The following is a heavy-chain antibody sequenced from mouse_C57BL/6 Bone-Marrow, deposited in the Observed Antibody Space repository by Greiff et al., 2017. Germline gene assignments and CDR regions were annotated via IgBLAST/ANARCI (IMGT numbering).Heavy chain of an antibody. CDR2: IDPSDSYT. D-gene: IGHD4-1*01. V-gene: IGHV1-69*01. J-gene: IGHJ2*01. Sequence: QVQLKQPGAELVMPGASVKLSCKASGYTFTSYWMHWVKQRPGQGLEWIGEIDPSDSYTNYNQKFKGKSTLTVDKSSSTAYMQLSSLTSEDSAVYYCARWLGRREYYFDYWGQGTTLTVSS. CDR3: ARWLGRREYYFDY. CDR1: GYTFTSYW.